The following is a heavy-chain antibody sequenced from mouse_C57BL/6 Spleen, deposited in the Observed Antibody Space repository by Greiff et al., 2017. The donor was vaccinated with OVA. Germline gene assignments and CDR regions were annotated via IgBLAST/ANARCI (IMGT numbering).Heavy chain of an antibody. V-gene: IGHV1-82*01. D-gene: IGHD6-5*01. CDR2: IYPGAGDT. CDR1: GYAFSSSW. CDR3: ARSVSLPFDY. J-gene: IGHJ2*01. Sequence: QVQLQQSGPELVKPGASVKISCKASGYAFSSSWMNWVKQRPGKGLEWIGRIYPGAGDTNYNGKFKGKATLTADKSSSTAYMQLSSLTSEDSAVYFCARSVSLPFDYWGQGTTLTVSS.